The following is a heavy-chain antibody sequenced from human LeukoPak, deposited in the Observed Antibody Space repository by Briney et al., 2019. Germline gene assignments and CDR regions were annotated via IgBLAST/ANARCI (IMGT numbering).Heavy chain of an antibody. Sequence: GGSLRLSCAASGFTFSTYDMRWVRQAPGKGLEWVAFIRFDGTNKYYADSVKGRFTISRDNSKNTVYLQMNSLRGEDAAVYYCAKETYGGLGYWGQGTLVTVSS. V-gene: IGHV3-30*02. CDR1: GFTFSTYD. J-gene: IGHJ4*02. CDR3: AKETYGGLGY. CDR2: IRFDGTNK. D-gene: IGHD3-10*01.